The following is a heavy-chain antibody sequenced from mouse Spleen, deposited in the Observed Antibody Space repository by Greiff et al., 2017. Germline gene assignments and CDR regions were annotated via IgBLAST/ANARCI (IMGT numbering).Heavy chain of an antibody. V-gene: IGHV14-3*02. Sequence: VQLKESGAELVKPGASVKLSCTASGFNIKDTYMHWVKQRPEQGLEWIGRIDPAYGNTKYDPNFQGKATLTADTSSNTAYLQLSSLTSEDTAVYYCARPDYYGSSPWVAYWGQGTLVTVSA. J-gene: IGHJ3*01. D-gene: IGHD1-1*01. CDR2: IDPAYGNT. CDR3: ARPDYYGSSPWVAY. CDR1: GFNIKDTY.